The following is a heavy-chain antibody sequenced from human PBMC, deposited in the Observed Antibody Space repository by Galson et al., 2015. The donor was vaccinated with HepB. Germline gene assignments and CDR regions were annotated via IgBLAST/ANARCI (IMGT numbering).Heavy chain of an antibody. Sequence: SVKVSCKASGYTFSSYGICWVRQAPGQGLQLMACIGANSGNPDYAQILQGRLTMTTDTSTSTTYMELRGLRPDDTAIYYCAKDSGLGGEDYWGQGILVTVSS. CDR1: GYTFSSYG. J-gene: IGHJ4*02. CDR2: IGANSGNP. CDR3: AKDSGLGGEDY. V-gene: IGHV1-18*01. D-gene: IGHD3-16*01.